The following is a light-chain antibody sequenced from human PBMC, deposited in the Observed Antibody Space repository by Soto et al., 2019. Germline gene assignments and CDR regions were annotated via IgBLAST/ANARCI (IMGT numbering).Light chain of an antibody. CDR3: QQYNNWPRT. CDR1: QSVDSTY. J-gene: IGKJ1*01. Sequence: PGERATLSCSASQSVDSTYLTWYQQKPGQAPRLLIYGASGRATGVPDRFSGSGSGTDFTLTINGLQSEDFAVYYCQQYNNWPRTLGQGTKVDIK. CDR2: GAS. V-gene: IGKV3D-15*01.